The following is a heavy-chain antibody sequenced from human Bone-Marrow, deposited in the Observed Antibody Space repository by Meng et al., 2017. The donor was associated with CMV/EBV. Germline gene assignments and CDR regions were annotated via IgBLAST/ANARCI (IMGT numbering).Heavy chain of an antibody. CDR1: GFTVSSNY. CDR2: INHSGST. Sequence: GSLRLSCAASGFTVSSNYMSWVRQAPGKGLEWIGEINHSGSTNYNPSLKSRVTISVDTSKNQFSLKLSSVTAADTAVYYCARVHYYKIVVVIYNWFDPWGQGTLVTVSS. D-gene: IGHD3-22*01. V-gene: IGHV4-34*01. J-gene: IGHJ5*02. CDR3: ARVHYYKIVVVIYNWFDP.